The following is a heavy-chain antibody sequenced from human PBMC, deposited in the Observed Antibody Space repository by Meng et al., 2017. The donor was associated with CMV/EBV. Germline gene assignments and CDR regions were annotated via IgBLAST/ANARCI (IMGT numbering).Heavy chain of an antibody. CDR1: GYTFTTYD. CDR3: ARDTSKLWGWGY. J-gene: IGHJ4*02. D-gene: IGHD2-21*01. V-gene: IGHV1-8*01. Sequence: ASVKVSCKASGYTFTTYDVHWVRQATGQGLEWMGWMNPHSGNTGYAQKFQGRVTMTRDTSINTAYMELSSLKSEDTAVYYCARDTSKLWGWGYWGQGTLVT. CDR2: MNPHSGNT.